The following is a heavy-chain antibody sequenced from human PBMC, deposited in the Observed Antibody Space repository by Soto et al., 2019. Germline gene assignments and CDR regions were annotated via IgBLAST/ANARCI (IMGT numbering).Heavy chain of an antibody. CDR3: ARDAVGVRKNWFDP. Sequence: EVQLVESGGGLVKPGGSLRLSCAASGFTFSSYSMNWVRQAPGKGLEWVSSISSSSSYIYYADSVKGRFTISRDNAKNSLYLQMNSLRAEDTAVYYCARDAVGVRKNWFDPWGQGTLVTVSS. CDR1: GFTFSSYS. D-gene: IGHD2-21*01. CDR2: ISSSSSYI. V-gene: IGHV3-21*01. J-gene: IGHJ5*02.